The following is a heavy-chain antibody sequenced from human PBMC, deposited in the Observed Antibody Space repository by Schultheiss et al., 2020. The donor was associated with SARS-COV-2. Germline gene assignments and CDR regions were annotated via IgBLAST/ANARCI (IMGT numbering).Heavy chain of an antibody. CDR2: IYHSGST. CDR1: GGSISSSNW. J-gene: IGHJ4*02. V-gene: IGHV4-4*02. CDR3: ASKSPTTVTTGY. D-gene: IGHD4-17*01. Sequence: SETLSLTCTVSGGSISSSNWWSWVRQPPGKGLEWIGEIYHSGSTNYNPSLKSRVTISVDKFKNQFSLKLSSVTAADTAVYYCASKSPTTVTTGYWGQGTLVTVSS.